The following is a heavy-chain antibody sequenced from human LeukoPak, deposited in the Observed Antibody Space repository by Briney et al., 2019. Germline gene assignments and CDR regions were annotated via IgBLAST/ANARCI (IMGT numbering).Heavy chain of an antibody. CDR2: IYSPGTT. J-gene: IGHJ3*01. CDR3: ARNQTSYDSWSGSRTGSHQAFDV. Sequence: PPETLSLTCTVSGGSVSSYYWSWIRQPPGKGLEWIGYIYSPGTTNYNPSLKSRVSFSVDTSKNQFSLNLNSVTAADTAIYYCARNQTSYDSWSGSRTGSHQAFDVWGQGRLVTVSS. CDR1: GGSVSSYY. D-gene: IGHD3-3*01. V-gene: IGHV4-59*02.